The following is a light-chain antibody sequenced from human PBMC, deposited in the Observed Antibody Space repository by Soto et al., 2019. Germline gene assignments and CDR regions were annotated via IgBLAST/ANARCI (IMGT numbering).Light chain of an antibody. CDR3: QQYGSSRT. CDR1: QSVRSSY. J-gene: IGKJ1*01. Sequence: EIVLTQSPGTLSLSPGERATLSCRASQSVRSSYLAWYQQKPGQGPRLLIYGASSRATGIPDRFSGSGSGTDFTLTISRLEPEDFAVYYCQQYGSSRTFGQGTKVEIK. CDR2: GAS. V-gene: IGKV3-20*01.